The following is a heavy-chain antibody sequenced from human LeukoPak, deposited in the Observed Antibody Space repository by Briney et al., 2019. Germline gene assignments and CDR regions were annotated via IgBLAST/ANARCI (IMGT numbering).Heavy chain of an antibody. V-gene: IGHV1-18*01. CDR3: ARAHGVYGDPSDDF. J-gene: IGHJ4*02. D-gene: IGHD4-17*01. CDR2: ISAYNGNT. Sequence: ASVKVSYKASGYTFTSYGISWVRQAPGQGLEWMGWISAYNGNTNYAQKLQGRVTMTTDTSTSTAYMELRSLRSDDTAVYYCARAHGVYGDPSDDFWGQPRLVTVSS. CDR1: GYTFTSYG.